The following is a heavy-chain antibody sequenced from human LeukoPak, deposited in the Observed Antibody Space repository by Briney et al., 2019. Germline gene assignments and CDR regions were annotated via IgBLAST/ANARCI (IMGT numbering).Heavy chain of an antibody. CDR1: GFTFSSYA. CDR2: IGAGGTFT. D-gene: IGHD3-9*01. V-gene: IGHV3-23*01. CDR3: AKEHVRYFDFATDQTIDY. J-gene: IGHJ4*02. Sequence: GGSLRLSCTASGFTFSSYAMNWVRQAPGKGLEWVSGIGAGGTFTYYADSVKGRFTIFRDNSRNTLYLQMNSLRAEDTAVYYCAKEHVRYFDFATDQTIDYWGQGTLVTVSS.